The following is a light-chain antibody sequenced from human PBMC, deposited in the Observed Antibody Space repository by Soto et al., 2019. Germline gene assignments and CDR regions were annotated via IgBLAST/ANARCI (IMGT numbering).Light chain of an antibody. CDR1: QSVAGTY. V-gene: IGKV3-20*01. Sequence: EIVLTQSPGTLSLSPWERATLSCRASQSVAGTYLAWYQQKPGQAPRLLIYRASSRATGIPDRVSGSGSGTDFTRTISRLEPEDVAVVYCQQYGSSPVTFGQGTRLEI. J-gene: IGKJ5*01. CDR3: QQYGSSPVT. CDR2: RAS.